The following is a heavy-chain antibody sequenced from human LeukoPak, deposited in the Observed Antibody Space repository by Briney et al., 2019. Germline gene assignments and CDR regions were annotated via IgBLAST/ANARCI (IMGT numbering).Heavy chain of an antibody. CDR1: GFAFSSYS. J-gene: IGHJ4*02. D-gene: IGHD5-12*01. CDR3: ARVGYSGWNLEY. Sequence: GGSLRLSCAASGFAFSSYSMNWVRQAPGKGLEWVSSISSGSSFKYYADSVKGRFTISRDNAKNSLYLQMSSLRAEDTAVYYCARVGYSGWNLEYWGQGTLVTVSS. V-gene: IGHV3-21*01. CDR2: ISSGSSFK.